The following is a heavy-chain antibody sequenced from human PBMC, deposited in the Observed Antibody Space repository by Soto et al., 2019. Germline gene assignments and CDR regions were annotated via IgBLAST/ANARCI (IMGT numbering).Heavy chain of an antibody. D-gene: IGHD3-3*01. V-gene: IGHV2-5*02. CDR1: GFSLTTSGVG. CDR3: AHRVLRTVFGLVTTTAIYFDF. CDR2: LYWDDDK. J-gene: IGHJ4*02. Sequence: QITLNESGPTQVKPRQTLTLTCTFSGFSLTTSGVGVGWIRQSPGKAPEWIALLYWDDDKRYSPSLKSRLTITNDTSKNQVVLTMADLDPADTATYYCAHRVLRTVFGLVTTTAIYFDFWGQGTPVAVSS.